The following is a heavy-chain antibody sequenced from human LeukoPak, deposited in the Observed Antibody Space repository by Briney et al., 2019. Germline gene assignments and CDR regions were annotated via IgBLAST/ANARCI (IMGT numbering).Heavy chain of an antibody. CDR2: INHSGST. CDR1: GGAFSGYY. D-gene: IGHD6-13*01. CDR3: ARFSSTITSNWFDP. J-gene: IGHJ5*02. V-gene: IGHV4-34*01. Sequence: PSETLSLTCAVYGGAFSGYYWSWIRQPPGKGLEWIEEINHSGSTNYNPSLKSRVTISVDTSKNQFSLKLSSVTAADTAVYYCARFSSTITSNWFDPWGQGTLVTVSS.